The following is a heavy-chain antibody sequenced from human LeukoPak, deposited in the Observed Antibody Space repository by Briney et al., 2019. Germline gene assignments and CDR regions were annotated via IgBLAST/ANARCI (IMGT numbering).Heavy chain of an antibody. CDR2: MNTNSGNT. CDR1: GYTFTSYD. D-gene: IGHD6-13*01. Sequence: GASVKVSCKASGYTFTSYDINWVRQATGQGLEWMGWMNTNSGNTGYAQKFQGRVTITRNTSISTAYMELSSLRSEDTAVYYCARLHSSSWYLYYFDYWGQGTLVTVSS. V-gene: IGHV1-8*03. J-gene: IGHJ4*02. CDR3: ARLHSSSWYLYYFDY.